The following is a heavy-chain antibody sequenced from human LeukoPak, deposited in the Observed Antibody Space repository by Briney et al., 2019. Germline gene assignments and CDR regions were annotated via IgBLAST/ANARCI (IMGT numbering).Heavy chain of an antibody. D-gene: IGHD3-22*01. Sequence: ASVKVSCKASGYTFTGCYMHWVRQAPGQGLGWMGWINPNSGGTNYAQKFQGRVTMTRDTSISTAYMELSRLRSDDTAVYYCASLSIYYYDSSGYYFDAFDIWGQGTMVTVSS. CDR3: ASLSIYYYDSSGYYFDAFDI. J-gene: IGHJ3*02. CDR2: INPNSGGT. CDR1: GYTFTGCY. V-gene: IGHV1-2*02.